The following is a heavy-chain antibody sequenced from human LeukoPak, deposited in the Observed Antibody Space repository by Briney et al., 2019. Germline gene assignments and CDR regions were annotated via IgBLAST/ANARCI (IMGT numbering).Heavy chain of an antibody. CDR1: GFTFSNAW. CDR2: IKSKTDGGTT. J-gene: IGHJ4*02. CDR3: AKGGHIVVVTAIFDDY. V-gene: IGHV3-15*01. Sequence: PGGSLRLSCAASGFTFSNAWMSWVRQAPGKGLEWVGRIKSKTDGGTTDYAAPVKGRFTISRDDSKNTLYLQMNSLRAEDTAVYYCAKGGHIVVVTAIFDDYWGQGTLVTVSS. D-gene: IGHD2-21*02.